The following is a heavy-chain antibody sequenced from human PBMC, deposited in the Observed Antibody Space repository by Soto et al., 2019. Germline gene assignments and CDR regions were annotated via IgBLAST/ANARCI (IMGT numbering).Heavy chain of an antibody. Sequence: QVHLVESGGGVVQPGRSLRLSCAASGFTFSSYGMHWVRQAPGKGLEWVAFISYDGSNEYYADSVKGRFTISRDNSKKTLYLQVNSLTVEDTAVYYCAKDSNSYYDILNVGRYYFYGMDVWGQGTTVTVSS. J-gene: IGHJ6*02. V-gene: IGHV3-30*18. CDR3: AKDSNSYYDILNVGRYYFYGMDV. CDR2: ISYDGSNE. CDR1: GFTFSSYG. D-gene: IGHD3-9*01.